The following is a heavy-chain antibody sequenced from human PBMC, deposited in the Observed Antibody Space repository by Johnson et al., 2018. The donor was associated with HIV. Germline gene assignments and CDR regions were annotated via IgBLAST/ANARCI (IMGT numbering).Heavy chain of an antibody. J-gene: IGHJ3*02. CDR2: IWYDGINK. Sequence: VQVVESGGDVVQPGRSLRLSCAASGFSFSTYGMHWVRQAPGKGLEWVANIWYDGINKYYADSVKGRFTISRDNSKNTLNLQINSLSAEDKAMYYCAREMTTGAVDIWGQGTMVTVSS. D-gene: IGHD1-14*01. CDR3: AREMTTGAVDI. V-gene: IGHV3-33*01. CDR1: GFSFSTYG.